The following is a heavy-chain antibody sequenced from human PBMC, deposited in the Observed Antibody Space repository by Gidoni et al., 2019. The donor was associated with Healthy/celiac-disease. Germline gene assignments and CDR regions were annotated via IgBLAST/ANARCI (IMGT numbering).Heavy chain of an antibody. CDR3: ARTYYYGSGDEHYYYYYGMDV. V-gene: IGHV1-2*02. Sequence: QVQLVQSGAEVKKPGASVKVSCKASGYTFTGYYMHWGRQAPGQGLEWMGWINPNSGGTNYAQKFQGRVTMTRDTSISTAYMELSRLRSDDTAVYYCARTYYYGSGDEHYYYYYGMDVWGQGTTVTVSS. J-gene: IGHJ6*02. D-gene: IGHD3-10*01. CDR1: GYTFTGYY. CDR2: INPNSGGT.